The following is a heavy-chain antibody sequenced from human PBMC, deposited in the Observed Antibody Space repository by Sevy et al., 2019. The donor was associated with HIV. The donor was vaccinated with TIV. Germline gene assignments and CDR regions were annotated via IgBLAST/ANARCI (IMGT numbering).Heavy chain of an antibody. CDR2: TRNKANGYTT. J-gene: IGHJ3*02. CDR1: GFTFSDHY. Sequence: GGSLRLSCAASGFTFSDHYMDWVRQAPGKGLEWVGRTRNKANGYTTEYAASVKGRFSISRDDSTKSLYLKMNSLQTEDTAVYYCARGGTASSRYFDAFDIRGQGTVVTVSS. D-gene: IGHD3-22*01. CDR3: ARGGTASSRYFDAFDI. V-gene: IGHV3-72*01.